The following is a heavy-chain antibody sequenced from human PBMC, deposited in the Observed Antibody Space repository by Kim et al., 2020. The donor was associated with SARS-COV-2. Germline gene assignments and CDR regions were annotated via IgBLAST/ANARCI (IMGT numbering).Heavy chain of an antibody. CDR3: ATADFDY. CDR1: GGSFKSYG. CDR2: IIPVVDSP. V-gene: IGHV1-69*04. Sequence: SVKVSCQTSGGSFKSYGRSWVRQAPGQGLEWMGRIIPVVDSPTYAQKFQGRITISADKSTGTAYMELSTLTSEDTAVYYCATADFDYWGQGTLVIVSS. J-gene: IGHJ4*02.